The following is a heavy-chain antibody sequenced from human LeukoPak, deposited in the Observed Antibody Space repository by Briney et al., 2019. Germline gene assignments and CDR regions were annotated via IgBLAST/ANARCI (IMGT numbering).Heavy chain of an antibody. CDR3: ARQSSGIAATDKIDY. CDR1: GFTFSSYA. CDR2: FTSMSRTI. Sequence: GGSLRLSCAASGFTFSSYAMTWVRQAPGKGLEWVSSFTSMSRTIYYADSVKGRFTISRDDTKKSLYLQMNSLRVEDTAIYYCARQSSGIAATDKIDYWGQGTLVTVSS. V-gene: IGHV3-21*01. J-gene: IGHJ4*02. D-gene: IGHD6-13*01.